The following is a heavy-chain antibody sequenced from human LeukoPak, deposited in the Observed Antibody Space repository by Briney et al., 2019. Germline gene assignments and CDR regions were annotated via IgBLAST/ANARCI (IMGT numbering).Heavy chain of an antibody. D-gene: IGHD3-22*01. Sequence: ASVKVSCKASGYTFTGYYMHWVRQAPGQGLERMGWINPNSGGTNYAQKFQGRVTMTRDTSISTAYMELSRLRSDDTAVYYCARGPINYYDSSGYPSQWGQGTLVTVSS. CDR1: GYTFTGYY. CDR2: INPNSGGT. J-gene: IGHJ4*02. V-gene: IGHV1-2*02. CDR3: ARGPINYYDSSGYPSQ.